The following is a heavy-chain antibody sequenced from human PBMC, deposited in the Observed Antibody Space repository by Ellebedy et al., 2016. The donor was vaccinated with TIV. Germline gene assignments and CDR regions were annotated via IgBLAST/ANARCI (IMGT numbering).Heavy chain of an antibody. Sequence: GESLKISCKGSGYIFTSYWIGWVRQTPGKGLEWVGLIYPGDSNFRYSPSFRDQVTISADKSISAAYLQWSSLKASDTAMYYCARRDRGYMSTLDLWGQGTLVTVSS. D-gene: IGHD5-18*01. J-gene: IGHJ5*02. V-gene: IGHV5-51*01. CDR2: IYPGDSNF. CDR1: GYIFTSYW. CDR3: ARRDRGYMSTLDL.